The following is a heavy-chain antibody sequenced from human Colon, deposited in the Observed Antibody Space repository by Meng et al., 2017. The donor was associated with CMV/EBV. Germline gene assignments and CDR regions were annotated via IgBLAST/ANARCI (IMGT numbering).Heavy chain of an antibody. CDR3: ARVPDIGGRPPGPFQY. Sequence: QVSLQHGWEGLLKPSETLSSPCAVYGESFSGFYWSWIRQPPGKGVEWIGEINHSGSTNYNPSLKSRVTISVDTSKNQFSLKLSSVTAADTAVYYCARVPDIGGRPPGPFQYWSQGALVTVSS. CDR2: INHSGST. J-gene: IGHJ4*02. V-gene: IGHV4-34*01. D-gene: IGHD5-12*01. CDR1: GESFSGFY.